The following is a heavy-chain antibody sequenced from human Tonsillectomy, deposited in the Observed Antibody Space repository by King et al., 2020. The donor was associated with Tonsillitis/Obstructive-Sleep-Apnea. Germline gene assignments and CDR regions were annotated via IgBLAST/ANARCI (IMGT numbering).Heavy chain of an antibody. J-gene: IGHJ5*02. CDR2: SNSDGSST. Sequence: VQLVESGGGLVQPGGSLRLSCAASGFTFSSYWMHWVRQAPGKGLVWVSRSNSDGSSTSYADSVKGRFTISRDNAKNTLYLQMNSLRAEDTAVYYCARDPVVSISSGLNWFDPWGQGTLVTVSS. CDR1: GFTFSSYW. D-gene: IGHD6-19*01. CDR3: ARDPVVSISSGLNWFDP. V-gene: IGHV3-74*01.